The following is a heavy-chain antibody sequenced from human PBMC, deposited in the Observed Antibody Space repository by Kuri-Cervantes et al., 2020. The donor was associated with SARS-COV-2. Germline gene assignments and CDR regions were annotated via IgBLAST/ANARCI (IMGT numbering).Heavy chain of an antibody. CDR1: GGSFSGYY. J-gene: IGHJ5*02. Sequence: ESLKISCAVYGGSFSGYYWSWIRQPPGKGLEWIGEINHSGSTNYNPSLKSRVTISVDTSKNQFSLKLSSVTAADTAVYYCARRVDYKYWFDPWGQGTLVTVSS. CDR3: ARRVDYKYWFDP. V-gene: IGHV4-34*01. CDR2: INHSGST. D-gene: IGHD4/OR15-4a*01.